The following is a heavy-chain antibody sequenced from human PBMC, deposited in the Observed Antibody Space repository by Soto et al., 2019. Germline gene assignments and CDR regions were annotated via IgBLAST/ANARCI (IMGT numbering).Heavy chain of an antibody. CDR3: ARGDREDIAVVVGVRPGEYGVDV. CDR1: GFTFRNYA. Sequence: QVQLVESGGGVVQPGRSLRLSCAASGFTFRNYAMHWVRQAPGKGLECVAVISYDGSNKFYRDYVNGRFTISRDNSKNNLYLQINSLRYEDTAVYYCARGDREDIAVVVGVRPGEYGVDVWGQGTTVTVSS. J-gene: IGHJ6*02. D-gene: IGHD2-15*01. V-gene: IGHV3-30-3*01. CDR2: ISYDGSNK.